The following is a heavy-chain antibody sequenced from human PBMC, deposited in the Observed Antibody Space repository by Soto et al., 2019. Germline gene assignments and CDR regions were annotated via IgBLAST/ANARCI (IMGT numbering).Heavy chain of an antibody. CDR3: ARDAADRLGYCSGGSCPRWFDL. D-gene: IGHD2-15*01. CDR2: SIPIFGTA. V-gene: IGHV1-69*01. Sequence: QVQLVQSGAEVKKPGSSVKVSCKASGGTFSSYAISWVRQAPGQGLEWMGGSIPIFGTANYAQKFQGRVTITADESTSTVYMELSSLRSEDTAVYSCARDAADRLGYCSGGSCPRWFDLWGQGTLVTVSS. J-gene: IGHJ5*02. CDR1: GGTFSSYA.